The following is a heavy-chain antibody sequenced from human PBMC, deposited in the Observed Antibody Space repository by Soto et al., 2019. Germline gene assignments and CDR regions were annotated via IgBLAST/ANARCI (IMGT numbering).Heavy chain of an antibody. Sequence: SSETLSLTCTVSGDSISSTYWSWVRQPAGRGLEWIGRIYSSGSNNYNPSLEGRVTMSVDTSKNQFSLTLRSVTAADTAVYFCARGYESGYTFGHDLWGQGTLVTVSS. V-gene: IGHV4-4*07. CDR3: ARGYESGYTFGHDL. CDR1: GDSISSTY. D-gene: IGHD3-3*01. CDR2: IYSSGSN. J-gene: IGHJ5*02.